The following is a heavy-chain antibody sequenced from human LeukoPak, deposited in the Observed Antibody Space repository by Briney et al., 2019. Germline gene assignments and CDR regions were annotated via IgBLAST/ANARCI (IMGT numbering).Heavy chain of an antibody. Sequence: PGGSLRLSCTASGFTFSDYWMDWVRQVPGKGLEWVANINQAGTDKYYVDSVKGRFTISRDNAKNSLYLQMNSLRAEDTAVYYCGRGDPDYWGQGALVTVSS. J-gene: IGHJ4*02. CDR1: GFTFSDYW. CDR2: INQAGTDK. V-gene: IGHV3-7*01. CDR3: GRGDPDY. D-gene: IGHD2-21*02.